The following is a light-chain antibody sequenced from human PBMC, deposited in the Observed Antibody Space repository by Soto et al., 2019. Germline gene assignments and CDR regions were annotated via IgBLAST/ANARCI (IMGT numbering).Light chain of an antibody. CDR2: AAS. J-gene: IGKJ1*01. CDR3: QQSYSTPRT. CDR1: QSISNY. V-gene: IGKV1-39*01. Sequence: DIQMTQSPSSLSASIVDRVTITGLASQSISNYLNWYQQKPGKAPKLLIYAASSLQSGVPSRFSGSGSGTDFTLTISSLQPEDFATYYCQQSYSTPRTFGQGTKVDIK.